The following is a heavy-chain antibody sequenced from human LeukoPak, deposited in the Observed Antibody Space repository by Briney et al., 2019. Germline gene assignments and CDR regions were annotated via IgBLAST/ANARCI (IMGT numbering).Heavy chain of an antibody. CDR1: GFTFSSYW. V-gene: IGHV3-7*01. CDR2: IKQDGSEK. CDR3: AREPFWSGYYSNLHFDY. J-gene: IGHJ4*02. D-gene: IGHD3-3*01. Sequence: GGSLRLSCAASGFTFSSYWMSWVRQAPGKGLEWVANIKQDGSEKYYVDSVKGRFTISRDNAKNSLYLQMNSLRAEDTAVYYCAREPFWSGYYSNLHFDYWGQGTLVTVSS.